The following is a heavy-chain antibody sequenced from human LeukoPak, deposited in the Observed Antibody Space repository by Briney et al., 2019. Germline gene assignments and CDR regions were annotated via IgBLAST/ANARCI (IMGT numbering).Heavy chain of an antibody. D-gene: IGHD3-16*01. V-gene: IGHV3-30*18. CDR2: ISYDGSNK. CDR3: AKGGEN. J-gene: IGHJ4*02. Sequence: GGSLRLSCAASGFTFSSYGMHWVRQAPGKGLEWVAVISYDGSNKYYADSVKGRFTISRDNSKNTLYLEMNSLRGEDTALYYCAKGGENWGQGTLVTVSS. CDR1: GFTFSSYG.